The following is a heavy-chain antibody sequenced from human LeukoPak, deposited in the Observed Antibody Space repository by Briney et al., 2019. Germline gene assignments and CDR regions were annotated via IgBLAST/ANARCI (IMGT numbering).Heavy chain of an antibody. CDR1: GGTFSSYA. CDR3: ATGGVVPAAIVQAFDI. J-gene: IGHJ3*02. D-gene: IGHD2-2*02. Sequence: ASVKVSCKASGGTFSSYAISWVRQAPGQGLEWMGGIIPIFGTANYAQKFQGRVTITTDESTSTAYMELSSLRSEDTAVYYCATGGVVPAAIVQAFDIWGQGTMVTVSS. V-gene: IGHV1-69*05. CDR2: IIPIFGTA.